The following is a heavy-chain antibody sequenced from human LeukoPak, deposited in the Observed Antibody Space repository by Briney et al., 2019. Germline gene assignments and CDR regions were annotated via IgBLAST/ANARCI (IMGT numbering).Heavy chain of an antibody. CDR1: GGSISSSSYY. CDR2: IYYSGST. CDR3: ARAIRGIAGAGGWFDP. Sequence: SETLSLTCTVSGGSISSSSYYWGWIRQPPGKGLEWIGSIYYSGSTYYNPSLKSRVTISVDTSKNQFSLKLSSVTAADTAVYYCARAIRGIAGAGGWFDPWGQGTLVTVSS. D-gene: IGHD6-13*01. V-gene: IGHV4-39*01. J-gene: IGHJ5*02.